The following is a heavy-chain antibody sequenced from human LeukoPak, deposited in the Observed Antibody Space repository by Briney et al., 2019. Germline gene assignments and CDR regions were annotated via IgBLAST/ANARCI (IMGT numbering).Heavy chain of an antibody. D-gene: IGHD3-16*01. Sequence: GGSLRLSCAASGFIVSSNQMNWVRQAPGKGLEWVSNIYSDGSTSYAKSAKARHAVFRDNRKDVLYLQLKNLRAEDTAVYYCARGVWPRNYMDVWGKGTTVTVSS. CDR1: GFIVSSNQ. CDR3: ARGVWPRNYMDV. CDR2: IYSDGST. V-gene: IGHV3-53*01. J-gene: IGHJ6*03.